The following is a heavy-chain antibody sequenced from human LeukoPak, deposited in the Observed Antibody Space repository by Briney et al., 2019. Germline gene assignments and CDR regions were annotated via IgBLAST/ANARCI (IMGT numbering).Heavy chain of an antibody. D-gene: IGHD4-11*01. CDR1: GFIFSSYS. Sequence: GGSLRLSCAASGFIFSSYSMHWVRQAPGKGLEWVARISYDGSNTYYADSVKGRFTISRDNSKNTLYLQMNSLTAEDTAVYYCARDWSSKYPYYYGMDVWGQGTTVTVSS. CDR3: ARDWSSKYPYYYGMDV. CDR2: ISYDGSNT. J-gene: IGHJ6*02. V-gene: IGHV3-30-3*01.